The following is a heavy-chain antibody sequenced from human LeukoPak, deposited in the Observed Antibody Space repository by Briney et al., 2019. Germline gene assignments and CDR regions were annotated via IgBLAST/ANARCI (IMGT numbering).Heavy chain of an antibody. Sequence: GASVKVSCKASGGTFSSYAISWVRQAPGQGLEWMGGIIPIFGTANYAQKFQGRVTITTDESTSTAYMELSSLRSEDTAMYYCARVVYSGYDYYYMDVWGKGTTVTVSS. CDR1: GGTFSSYA. CDR2: IIPIFGTA. V-gene: IGHV1-69*05. J-gene: IGHJ6*03. CDR3: ARVVYSGYDYYYMDV. D-gene: IGHD1-26*01.